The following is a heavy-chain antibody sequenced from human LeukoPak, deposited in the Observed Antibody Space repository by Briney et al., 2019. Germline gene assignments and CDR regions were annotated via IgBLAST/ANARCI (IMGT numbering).Heavy chain of an antibody. D-gene: IGHD6-6*01. J-gene: IGHJ4*02. Sequence: GGSLRLSCAASGFTFSSYAMSWVRQAPGKGLECVSIIYSTGDTYYADSVKGRFTISRDVSKNTVYLQMNSLRAEDTAVYYCARGGRSSELVWGQGTRVTVSS. CDR2: IYSTGDT. V-gene: IGHV3-53*01. CDR3: ARGGRSSELV. CDR1: GFTFSSYA.